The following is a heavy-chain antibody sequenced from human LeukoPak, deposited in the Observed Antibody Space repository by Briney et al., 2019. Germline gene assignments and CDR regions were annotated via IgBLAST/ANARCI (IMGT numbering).Heavy chain of an antibody. J-gene: IGHJ3*01. V-gene: IGHV4-59*08. Sequence: PSETLSLTCTVSGGSISSYYWSWSRQPPGKRLEWMGYISYSGSATYKPSPKSRVTISVDTSKKPFSLKLSSVTAADTAVYYCARGLGGSYRAWYAFYFWGQGTMVTVSS. CDR3: ARGLGGSYRAWYAFYF. D-gene: IGHD5-18*01. CDR2: ISYSGSA. CDR1: GGSISSYY.